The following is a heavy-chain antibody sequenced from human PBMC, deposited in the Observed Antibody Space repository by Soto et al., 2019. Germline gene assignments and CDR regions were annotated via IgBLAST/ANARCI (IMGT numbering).Heavy chain of an antibody. D-gene: IGHD2-2*01. CDR3: ARRSPYCSSTSCPTFDY. Sequence: QVQLVQSGAEVKKPGSSVKVSCKASGGTFSSYAISWVRQAPGQGLEWMGGIIPIFGTANYAQKFQGIVTITADESTSTAYMELSSLRSEDTAVYYCARRSPYCSSTSCPTFDYWGQGTLVTVSS. V-gene: IGHV1-69*01. CDR1: GGTFSSYA. J-gene: IGHJ4*02. CDR2: IIPIFGTA.